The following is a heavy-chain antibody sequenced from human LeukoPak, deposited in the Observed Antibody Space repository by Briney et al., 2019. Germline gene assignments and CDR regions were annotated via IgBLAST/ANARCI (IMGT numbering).Heavy chain of an antibody. CDR2: ISGSGSTT. J-gene: IGHJ5*02. V-gene: IGHV3-23*01. Sequence: GGSLRLSCAASGFTFSSYWMSWVRQAPGKGLEWVSAISGSGSTTYYADSVKGRFTISRDNSKNTLYLQMNSLRAEDTAVYYCAKGLSGLFDPWGQGTLVTVSS. CDR1: GFTFSSYW. D-gene: IGHD2/OR15-2a*01. CDR3: AKGLSGLFDP.